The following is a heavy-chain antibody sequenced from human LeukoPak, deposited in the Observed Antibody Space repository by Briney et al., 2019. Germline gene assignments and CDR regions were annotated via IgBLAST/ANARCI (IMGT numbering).Heavy chain of an antibody. V-gene: IGHV3-23*01. Sequence: GCLRLSPAASGFTFSTAAINSVREAPGKGLKWGSGIINNDGTTYYADSVKGRFTMSRDNSKMTLFLQMNSLRAEATALYYSAGRGDSDISVYSLQYWGQGALVTVSS. D-gene: IGHD3-22*01. CDR3: AGRGDSDISVYSLQY. J-gene: IGHJ4*02. CDR2: IINNDGTT. CDR1: GFTFSTAA.